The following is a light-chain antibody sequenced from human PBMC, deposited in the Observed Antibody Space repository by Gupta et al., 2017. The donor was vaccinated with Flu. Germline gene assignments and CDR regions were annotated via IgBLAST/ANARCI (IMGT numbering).Light chain of an antibody. CDR2: DAS. CDR3: QQYDNLPPFT. CDR1: QDIDNY. V-gene: IGKV1-33*01. Sequence: SSLSASVGDRVTITCQASQDIDNYLNWYQQKPGEAPELLIYDASNLETGVPSRFSGSGSGTDFSFTISSLQPEDIATYYCQQYDNLPPFTFGPGTKVDLK. J-gene: IGKJ3*01.